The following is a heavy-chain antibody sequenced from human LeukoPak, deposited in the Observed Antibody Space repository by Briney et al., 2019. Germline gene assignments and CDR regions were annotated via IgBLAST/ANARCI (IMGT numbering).Heavy chain of an antibody. J-gene: IGHJ4*02. CDR3: GAGVEMATIKIDY. CDR2: IWYDGSNK. V-gene: IGHV3-33*01. D-gene: IGHD5-24*01. CDR1: GFTFSSYG. Sequence: GRSLRLSCAASGFTFSSYGMHWVRQAPGKGMEWVAVIWYDGSNKYYADSVKGRFTISRDNSKTTLYLQMNSLRAEDTAVYYCGAGVEMATIKIDYWGQGTLVTVSS.